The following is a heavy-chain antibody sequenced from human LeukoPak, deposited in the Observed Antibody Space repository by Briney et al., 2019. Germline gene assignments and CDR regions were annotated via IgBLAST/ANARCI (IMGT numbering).Heavy chain of an antibody. CDR1: GYTFTSYG. D-gene: IGHD3-16*01. CDR3: ARDPGERGYFDY. V-gene: IGHV1-18*01. CDR2: ISAYNGNT. Sequence: SVKVSCKASGYTFTSYGISWVRQAPGQGLEWMGWISAYNGNTNYAQKLQGRVTMTTDTSTSTAYTELRSLRSDDTAVYYCARDPGERGYFDYWGQGTLVTVSS. J-gene: IGHJ4*02.